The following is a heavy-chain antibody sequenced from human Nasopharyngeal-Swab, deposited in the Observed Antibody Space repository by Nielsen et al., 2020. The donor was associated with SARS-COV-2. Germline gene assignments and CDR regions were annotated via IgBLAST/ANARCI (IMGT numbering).Heavy chain of an antibody. Sequence: SVKVSCKASGGTFSNYGISWVRQAPGQGLEWVGRVIPILNTSNYALKFQGRVSVTAEKSTNTAYMELSSLRSEDTAVYYCATINYFHHRGFSFEYWGQGSLVTVSS. CDR2: VIPILNTS. V-gene: IGHV1-69*04. J-gene: IGHJ4*02. CDR1: GGTFSNYG. CDR3: ATINYFHHRGFSFEY. D-gene: IGHD3-9*01.